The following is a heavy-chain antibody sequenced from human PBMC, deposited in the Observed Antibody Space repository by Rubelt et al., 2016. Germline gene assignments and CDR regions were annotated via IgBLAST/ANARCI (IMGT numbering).Heavy chain of an antibody. V-gene: IGHV4-39*07. CDR2: IYYSGST. J-gene: IGHJ4*02. Sequence: IGSIYYSGSTYYNPSFKSRVTISVDTSKNQFSLKLSSVTAADTAVYYCARVHYDFWSGYPLYYFDYWGQGTLVTVSS. D-gene: IGHD3-3*01. CDR3: ARVHYDFWSGYPLYYFDY.